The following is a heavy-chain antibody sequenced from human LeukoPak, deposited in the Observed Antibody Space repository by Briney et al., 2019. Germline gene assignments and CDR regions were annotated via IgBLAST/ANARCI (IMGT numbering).Heavy chain of an antibody. Sequence: GASVKVSCKASGYTFTTYGITWVRQAPGKGLEWMGWISTYNVNTNYAQNLQGRVTMTRDMSTSTVYMELSSLRSEDTAVYYSASELLRVGPSFYFDYWGQGTLVTVSS. CDR1: GYTFTTYG. D-gene: IGHD1-26*01. CDR3: ASELLRVGPSFYFDY. CDR2: ISTYNVNT. V-gene: IGHV1-18*01. J-gene: IGHJ4*02.